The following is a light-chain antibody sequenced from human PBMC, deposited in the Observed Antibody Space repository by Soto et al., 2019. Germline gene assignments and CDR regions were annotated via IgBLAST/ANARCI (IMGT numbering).Light chain of an antibody. CDR1: ASISSC. CDR3: QQYDSYPWT. J-gene: IGKJ1*01. Sequence: DIQMTQSPSTLSASVGDRVTITCRARASISSCLAWYQQKPGKAPKLLICDASTLESGVPSRFSGSGSGTEFTLTISSLQPDDFATDYCQQYDSYPWTFGQGTKVDIK. CDR2: DAS. V-gene: IGKV1-5*01.